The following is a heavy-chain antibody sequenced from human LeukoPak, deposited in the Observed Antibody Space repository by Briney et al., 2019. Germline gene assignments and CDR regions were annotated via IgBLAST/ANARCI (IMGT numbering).Heavy chain of an antibody. CDR2: MNPNSGNT. Sequence: ASVKVSCKASGYTFTSYDINWVRQATGQGLEWMGWMNPNSGNTGYAQKFQGRVTITRNTSISTAYMELSSLRSEDTAVYYCARARPPPRVYYDFWSGYYPIDYWGQGTLVTVSS. D-gene: IGHD3-3*01. J-gene: IGHJ4*02. V-gene: IGHV1-8*03. CDR3: ARARPPPRVYYDFWSGYYPIDY. CDR1: GYTFTSYD.